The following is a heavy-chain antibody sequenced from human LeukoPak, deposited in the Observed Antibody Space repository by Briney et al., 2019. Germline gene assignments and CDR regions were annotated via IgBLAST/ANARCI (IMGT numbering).Heavy chain of an antibody. Sequence: SETLSLTCAVYGGSFSGYYWSWIRQPPGKGLEWIGEINHSGSTNYNPSLKSRVTISVDTSKNQFSLKLSSVTAADTAVYYCARRRNSGPYYYYYMDVWGKGTTVTISS. V-gene: IGHV4-34*01. J-gene: IGHJ6*03. CDR1: GGSFSGYY. D-gene: IGHD5-12*01. CDR2: INHSGST. CDR3: ARRRNSGPYYYYYMDV.